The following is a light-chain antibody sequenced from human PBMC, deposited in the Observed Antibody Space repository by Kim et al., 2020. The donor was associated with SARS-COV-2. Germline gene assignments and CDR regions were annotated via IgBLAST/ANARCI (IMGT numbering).Light chain of an antibody. CDR2: SDD. Sequence: QSVLTQPPSASGTPGQRVTISCSGSRSNIGSNAVNWYQQLPGTAPKLLIYSDDHRPSGVPDRFFGSKSGTSASLAIIGLQSEDEADYYCAAWDDSLNGVIFGGGTQLTVL. CDR1: RSNIGSNA. J-gene: IGLJ2*01. V-gene: IGLV1-44*01. CDR3: AAWDDSLNGVI.